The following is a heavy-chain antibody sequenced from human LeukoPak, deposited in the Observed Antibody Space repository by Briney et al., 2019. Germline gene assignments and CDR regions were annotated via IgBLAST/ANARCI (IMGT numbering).Heavy chain of an antibody. CDR1: GFTFSSYA. CDR3: ARDLQDIVVVPAAPYYYYGMDV. D-gene: IGHD2-2*01. J-gene: IGHJ6*02. CDR2: ISYDGSNK. Sequence: PGRSLRLACAASGFTFSSYAMHSVRQAPGKGLEWVAVISYDGSNKYYADSVKGRFSISRDNSKTTLYLQMNSLRAEDTAVYYCARDLQDIVVVPAAPYYYYGMDVWGQGTTVTVSS. V-gene: IGHV3-30-3*01.